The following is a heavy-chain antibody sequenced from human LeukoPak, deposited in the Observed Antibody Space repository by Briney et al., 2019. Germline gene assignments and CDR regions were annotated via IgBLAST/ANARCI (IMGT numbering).Heavy chain of an antibody. CDR3: AKPLENVVGTSPFYFDS. D-gene: IGHD1-26*01. CDR2: IRSSGRTT. Sequence: GGSLRLSCAASGFTFKNSAMNWVRQAPGKGPEWVAVIRSSGRTTDYADSVKGRFTISRDNSNNTLFLQMIRLRAEDTAVYYCAKPLENVVGTSPFYFDSWGQGTLVTVSS. V-gene: IGHV3-23*01. CDR1: GFTFKNSA. J-gene: IGHJ4*02.